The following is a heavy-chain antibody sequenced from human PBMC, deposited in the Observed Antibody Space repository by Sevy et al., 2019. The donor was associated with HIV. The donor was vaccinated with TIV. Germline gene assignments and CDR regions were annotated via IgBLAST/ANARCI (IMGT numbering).Heavy chain of an antibody. CDR1: GFTFSSYA. D-gene: IGHD3-10*01. J-gene: IGHJ5*02. V-gene: IGHV3-23*01. Sequence: GGSLRLSCAASGFTFSSYAMSWVRQAPGKGLEWVSAISGSGGSTYYADSVKGRFTISRDNSKNTLYLHMNSLRAEDTAVYYCAGYSRITMVRGVVNWFDPWGQGTLVTVSS. CDR3: AGYSRITMVRGVVNWFDP. CDR2: ISGSGGST.